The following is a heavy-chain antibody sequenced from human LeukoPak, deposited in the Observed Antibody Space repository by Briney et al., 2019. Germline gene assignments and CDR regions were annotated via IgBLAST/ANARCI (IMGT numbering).Heavy chain of an antibody. J-gene: IGHJ4*02. CDR2: INPSGGST. D-gene: IGHD3-16*02. Sequence: ASVKVSCKASGYTFTGYYMHWVRQAPGQGLEWMGIINPSGGSTSYAQKFQGRVTMTRDTSTSTVYMELSSLRSEDTAVYYCARGRDYVWGSYRSYPTYYFDYWGQGTLVTVSS. CDR1: GYTFTGYY. CDR3: ARGRDYVWGSYRSYPTYYFDY. V-gene: IGHV1-46*01.